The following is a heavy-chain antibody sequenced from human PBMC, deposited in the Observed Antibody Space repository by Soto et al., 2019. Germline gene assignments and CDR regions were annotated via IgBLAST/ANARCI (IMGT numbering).Heavy chain of an antibody. J-gene: IGHJ6*02. CDR2: IWYDGSNK. D-gene: IGHD3-3*01. CDR3: ARDHVVSDYDFWSGYYTWRGPKYYYGMDV. V-gene: IGHV3-33*01. Sequence: GGSLRLSCAASGFTFSSYGMHWVRQAPGKGLEWVAVIWYDGSNKYYADSVKGRFTISRDNSKNTLYLQMNSLRAEDTAVYYCARDHVVSDYDFWSGYYTWRGPKYYYGMDVWGQGTTVTVSS. CDR1: GFTFSSYG.